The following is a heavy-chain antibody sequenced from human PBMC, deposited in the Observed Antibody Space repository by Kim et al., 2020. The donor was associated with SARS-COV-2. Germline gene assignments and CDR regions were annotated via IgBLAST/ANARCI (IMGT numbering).Heavy chain of an antibody. CDR3: AREFDYYDTTALYYVDF. CDR1: GFTFSCCA. V-gene: IGHV3-33*01. J-gene: IGHJ4*02. CDR2: IRCNGSNI. Sequence: GGSLRLSCAASGFTFSCCAMHWVRQAPGKGLEWVAVIRCNGSNINYADSVKGRFTISRDNSKNTLYLQMNSLRAEDTAVYYCAREFDYYDTTALYYVDFWGRGDRVTVST. D-gene: IGHD3-22*01.